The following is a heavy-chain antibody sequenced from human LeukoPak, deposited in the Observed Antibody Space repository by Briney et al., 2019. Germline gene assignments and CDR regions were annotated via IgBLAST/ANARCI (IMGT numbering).Heavy chain of an antibody. Sequence: ASVKVSCKASGYTFTSYDINWVRQATGQGLEWMGWISAYNGNTNYAQKLQGRVTMTTDTSASTAYMELRSLRSDDTAVYYCARADPGTTYYYYGMDVWGQGTTVTVSS. CDR2: ISAYNGNT. CDR1: GYTFTSYD. CDR3: ARADPGTTYYYYGMDV. V-gene: IGHV1-18*01. D-gene: IGHD1-7*01. J-gene: IGHJ6*02.